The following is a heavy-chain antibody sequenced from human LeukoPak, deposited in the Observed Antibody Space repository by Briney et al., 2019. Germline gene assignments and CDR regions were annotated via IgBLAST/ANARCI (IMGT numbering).Heavy chain of an antibody. CDR2: IYHSGST. J-gene: IGHJ4*02. V-gene: IGHV4-38-2*02. CDR3: ARDPTFGYSSS. CDR1: GYSISSGYY. D-gene: IGHD6-13*01. Sequence: SETLSLTCTVSGYSISSGYYWGWIRPPPGKGLEWIGSIYHSGSTYYNPSLKSRVTISVDTSKNQFSLKLSSVTAADTAVYYCARDPTFGYSSSWGQGTLVTVSS.